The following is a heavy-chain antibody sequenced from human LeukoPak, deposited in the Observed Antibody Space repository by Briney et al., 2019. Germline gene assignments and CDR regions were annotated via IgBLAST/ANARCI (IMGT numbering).Heavy chain of an antibody. D-gene: IGHD6-13*01. V-gene: IGHV3-23*01. J-gene: IGHJ4*02. Sequence: GGSLRLSCAASGFTFNTYAMSWVRQALGKGLEWVSAISGSGGSTYYADSVKGRFTISRDNSKNTLYLQMNSLRAEDTAVYYCAKDAAAGISYFDYWGQGTLVTVSS. CDR3: AKDAAAGISYFDY. CDR1: GFTFNTYA. CDR2: ISGSGGST.